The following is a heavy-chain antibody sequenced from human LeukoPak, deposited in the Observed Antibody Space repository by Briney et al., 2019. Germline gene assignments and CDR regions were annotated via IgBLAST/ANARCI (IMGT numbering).Heavy chain of an antibody. V-gene: IGHV4-59*01. D-gene: IGHD6-19*01. CDR2: IFDSGST. Sequence: SETLSLTCTVSGGSISSYYWSWIRQPPGKELEWLGYIFDSGSTNYNPSLKSRVTISGDTSKNPFSLKLSSVTAADAAVYYCARGIAVAGSGLTYYFDYWGQGTLVTVSS. J-gene: IGHJ4*02. CDR1: GGSISSYY. CDR3: ARGIAVAGSGLTYYFDY.